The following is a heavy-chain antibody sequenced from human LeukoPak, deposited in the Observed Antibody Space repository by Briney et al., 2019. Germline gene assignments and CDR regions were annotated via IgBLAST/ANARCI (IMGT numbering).Heavy chain of an antibody. V-gene: IGHV3-11*04. CDR1: GFTFSDYY. CDR2: ISSSGSTI. D-gene: IGHD3-3*01. J-gene: IGHJ2*01. CDR3: ARGGYDFWSGSPEWYFDL. Sequence: PGGSLRLSCAASGFTFSDYYMSWIRQAPGKGLEWVSYISSSGSTIYYADSVKGRFTISRDNAKNSLYLQMNSLRAEDTAVYYCARGGYDFWSGSPEWYFDLWGRGTLVTVSS.